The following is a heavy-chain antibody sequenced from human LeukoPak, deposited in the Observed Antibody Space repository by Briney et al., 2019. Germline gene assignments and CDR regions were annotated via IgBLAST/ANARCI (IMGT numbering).Heavy chain of an antibody. V-gene: IGHV3-9*01. Sequence: PGGSLRLSCAASGFTFDDYAMHWVRRAPGKGLEWVSGISWNSGSIGYADSVKGRFTISRDNAKNSLYLQMNTLRVEDTAVYYCTRDLMDYDVSTGLHHYYMDVWGQGTTVTVSS. CDR3: TRDLMDYDVSTGLHHYYMDV. CDR1: GFTFDDYA. CDR2: ISWNSGSI. J-gene: IGHJ6*02. D-gene: IGHD3-9*01.